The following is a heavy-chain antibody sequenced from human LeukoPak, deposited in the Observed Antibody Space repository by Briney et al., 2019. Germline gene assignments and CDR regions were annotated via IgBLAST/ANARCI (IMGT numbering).Heavy chain of an antibody. CDR3: ATATRWFGELFKD. J-gene: IGHJ4*02. Sequence: DSVTLSCKVSGYTLTELCMHWGRQPPAKGLEWKGGFDPEDGETIYAQKFQGRVSMTEDTSTDTAYMELSSLRSEDTAVYDCATATRWFGELFKDWSQGTLLTVSS. CDR1: GYTLTELC. V-gene: IGHV1-24*01. D-gene: IGHD3-10*01. CDR2: FDPEDGET.